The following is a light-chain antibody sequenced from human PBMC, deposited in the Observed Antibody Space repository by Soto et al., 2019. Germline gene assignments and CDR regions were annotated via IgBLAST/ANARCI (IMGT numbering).Light chain of an antibody. Sequence: DIQMTQSSSTLSASVGDRVTITCRASQSITNLLAWYQQKPGRAPTLLIYKASVLESGVPSRFSGSGSGTEFSLTSSRLQPDDFATYYCQQYRSYPLSFVQGTRLEIK. CDR2: KAS. J-gene: IGKJ5*01. CDR3: QQYRSYPLS. V-gene: IGKV1-5*03. CDR1: QSITNL.